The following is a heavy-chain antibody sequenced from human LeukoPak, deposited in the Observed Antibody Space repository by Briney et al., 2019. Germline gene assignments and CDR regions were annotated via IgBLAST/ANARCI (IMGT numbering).Heavy chain of an antibody. J-gene: IGHJ4*02. D-gene: IGHD6-13*01. V-gene: IGHV3-7*01. CDR3: TREAAAGTDY. CDR1: GFTFSSYA. CDR2: IKQDGSEK. Sequence: GGSLRLSCAASGFTFSSYAMSWVRQAPGKGLEWVANIKQDGSEKYYLDSVKGRFTISRDNAKNSLYLQMNSLRAEDTAVYFCTREAAAGTDYWGQGTLVTVSS.